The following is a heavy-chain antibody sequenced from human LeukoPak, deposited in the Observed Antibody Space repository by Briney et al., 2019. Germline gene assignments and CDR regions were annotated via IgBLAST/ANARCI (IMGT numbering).Heavy chain of an antibody. CDR3: ARDTAVAGLNDY. CDR1: GFTFSRYW. D-gene: IGHD6-19*01. V-gene: IGHV3-7*01. CDR2: IKQDGSEK. Sequence: PGGSLRLSCAASGFTFSRYWMTWVRQAPGTGLEWVANIKQDGSEKNYVDSVKGRFTISRDNAKNSLCLQMNSLRAEDTAVYYCARDTAVAGLNDYWGQGTLVTVSS. J-gene: IGHJ4*02.